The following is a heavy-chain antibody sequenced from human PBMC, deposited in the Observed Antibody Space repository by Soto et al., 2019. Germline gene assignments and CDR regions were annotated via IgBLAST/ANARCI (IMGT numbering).Heavy chain of an antibody. Sequence: ASVKVSCKASGYTFTSYAMRWVRQAPGQRLEWMGWINAGNGNTKYSQKFQGRVTITRDTSASTAYMELNSLRAEDTAVYYCASTQLRHYYDSSGYSEFDYWGQGTLVTVSS. J-gene: IGHJ4*02. CDR2: INAGNGNT. CDR3: ASTQLRHYYDSSGYSEFDY. CDR1: GYTFTSYA. V-gene: IGHV1-3*01. D-gene: IGHD3-22*01.